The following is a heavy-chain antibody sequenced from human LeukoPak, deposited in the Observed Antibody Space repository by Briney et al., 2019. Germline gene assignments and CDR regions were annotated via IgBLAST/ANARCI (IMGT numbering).Heavy chain of an antibody. D-gene: IGHD3-22*01. Sequence: GGSLRLSCAASGFTVSSNYMSWVRQAPGKGLEWVSVIYSGGSTYYADSVKGRFTISRDNSKNTLYLQMNSLRAEDTAVYYCVRASSGYYFFDYWGQGTLVTVSS. J-gene: IGHJ4*02. CDR3: VRASSGYYFFDY. CDR2: IYSGGST. CDR1: GFTVSSNY. V-gene: IGHV3-53*01.